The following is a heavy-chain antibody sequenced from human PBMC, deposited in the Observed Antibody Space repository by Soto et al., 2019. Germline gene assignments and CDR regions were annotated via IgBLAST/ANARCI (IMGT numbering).Heavy chain of an antibody. J-gene: IGHJ4*02. CDR1: GFTFGSYS. D-gene: IGHD7-27*01. CDR3: VRDLNWGFDY. CDR2: INSRSSVI. Sequence: GGSLGLSCAASGFTFGSYSINWVRQAPGKGLEWISYINSRSSVIRYADSVQGRFIISRDNAKNSLYLQMNSLKDEDSAVYYCVRDLNWGFDYWGLGALVTVSS. V-gene: IGHV3-48*02.